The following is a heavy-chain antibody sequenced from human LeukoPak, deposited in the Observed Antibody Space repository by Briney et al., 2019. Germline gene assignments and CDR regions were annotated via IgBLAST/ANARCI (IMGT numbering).Heavy chain of an antibody. Sequence: GGSLRLSCAASGFTFSSYDMHWVRQATGKGLEWVSAIGTAGDTYYPGSVKGRFTISRENAKNSLYLQMNSLRAGDTAVYYCARAKNGAAFDIWGQGTMVTVSS. CDR3: ARAKNGAAFDI. D-gene: IGHD1-1*01. V-gene: IGHV3-13*01. CDR1: GFTFSSYD. CDR2: IGTAGDT. J-gene: IGHJ3*02.